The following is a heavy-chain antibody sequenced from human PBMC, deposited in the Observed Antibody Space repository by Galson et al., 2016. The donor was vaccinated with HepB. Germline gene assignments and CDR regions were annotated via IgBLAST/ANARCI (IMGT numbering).Heavy chain of an antibody. CDR3: ARTRGPTKGIDV. J-gene: IGHJ4*02. D-gene: IGHD2-8*01. CDR1: GLSLKTDEMC. Sequence: PALVKPTQTLTLTCNFSGLSLKTDEMCVTWIRQPPGKALEWLARIYWDDEKRYSVSLKTRLSISKDASRNLVVLTMTNMNPVDTGTYYCARTRGPTKGIDVWGQGILVTVST. V-gene: IGHV2-70*11. CDR2: IYWDDEK.